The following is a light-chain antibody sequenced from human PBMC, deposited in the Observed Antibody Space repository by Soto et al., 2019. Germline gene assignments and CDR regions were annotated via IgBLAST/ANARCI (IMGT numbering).Light chain of an antibody. CDR1: QSISNY. J-gene: IGKJ1*01. V-gene: IGKV1-39*01. Sequence: DIQMTQSPSSLSASVGDRVAITCRASQSISNYLNWYQHKPGKAPQLLIYGASSLQSGVPSRFSGSGSGTDFTLIIKGLQPEDFATYSCQEGYSSSRTFGQGTTVEIK. CDR3: QEGYSSSRT. CDR2: GAS.